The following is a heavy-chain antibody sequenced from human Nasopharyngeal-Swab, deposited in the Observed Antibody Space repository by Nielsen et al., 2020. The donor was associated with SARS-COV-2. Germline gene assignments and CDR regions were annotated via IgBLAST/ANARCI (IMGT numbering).Heavy chain of an antibody. J-gene: IGHJ6*02. V-gene: IGHV3-48*03. CDR2: ISFSGSTI. CDR1: GFTFSSYE. D-gene: IGHD6-19*01. Sequence: GESLKISCAASGFTFSSYEMNWVRQAPGKGLEWVSYISFSGSTIYYADSVKGRFTISRDNSKNTLYLQMSGLRAEDTAVYYCARSVAGTWGGNYYYYGMDVWGQGTTVTVSS. CDR3: ARSVAGTWGGNYYYYGMDV.